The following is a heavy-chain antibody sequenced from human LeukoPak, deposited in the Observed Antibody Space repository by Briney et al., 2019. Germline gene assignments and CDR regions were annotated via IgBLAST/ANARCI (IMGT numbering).Heavy chain of an antibody. CDR1: GFTFRSHA. Sequence: GRSLRLSCAASGFTFRSHAMHWVRQAPGKGLEWVAFISNDGSNKYYADSVKGRFTISRDKSKNTLYLQMNSLRAEDTAVYYCARSQLPEDYYHYMDVWGKGTTVTVSS. CDR2: ISNDGSNK. V-gene: IGHV3-30-3*01. J-gene: IGHJ6*03. D-gene: IGHD1-26*01. CDR3: ARSQLPEDYYHYMDV.